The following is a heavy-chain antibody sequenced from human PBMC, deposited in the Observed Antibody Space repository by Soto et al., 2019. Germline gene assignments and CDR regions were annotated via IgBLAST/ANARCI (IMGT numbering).Heavy chain of an antibody. V-gene: IGHV2-70*11. D-gene: IGHD3-22*01. CDR1: GFSLSTSGMC. J-gene: IGHJ4*02. Sequence: VSGPTLVNPTQTLTLTCTFSGFSLSTSGMCVSWIRQPPGKALEWLARIDWDDDKYYSTSLKTRLTIPKDTSKNQVVLTMTNMDPVDTATYYCARVAVVTSSSYYFDYWGQGTLVTVSS. CDR3: ARVAVVTSSSYYFDY. CDR2: IDWDDDK.